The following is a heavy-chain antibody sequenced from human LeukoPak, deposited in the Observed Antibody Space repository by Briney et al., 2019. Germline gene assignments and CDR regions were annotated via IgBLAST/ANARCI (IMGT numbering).Heavy chain of an antibody. V-gene: IGHV3-23*01. CDR3: AKDGGGGYYLYGCFDY. Sequence: GRSLRLSCAASGFTFDDYAMHWVRQAPGKGLEWVSAISGSGGSTYYADSVKGRFTISRDNSKNTLYLQMNSLRAEDTAVYYCAKDGGGGYYLYGCFDYWGQGTLVTVSS. J-gene: IGHJ4*02. CDR1: GFTFDDYA. D-gene: IGHD1-26*01. CDR2: ISGSGGST.